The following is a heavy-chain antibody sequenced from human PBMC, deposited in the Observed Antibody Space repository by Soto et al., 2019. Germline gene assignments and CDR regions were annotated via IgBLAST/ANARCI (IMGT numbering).Heavy chain of an antibody. V-gene: IGHV3-23*01. CDR1: GFTFSNSG. J-gene: IGHJ4*02. CDR3: AKPAPLGAGTTRYFDY. CDR2: ISGTGVTT. Sequence: GGSLRLSCAASGFTFSNSGMSWVRQAPGKGLEWVPAISGTGVTTYYADSVKGRFTISRDNSKDTLYLQMSSLRAEDTAIYYCAKPAPLGAGTTRYFDYWGQGALVTVSS. D-gene: IGHD1-7*01.